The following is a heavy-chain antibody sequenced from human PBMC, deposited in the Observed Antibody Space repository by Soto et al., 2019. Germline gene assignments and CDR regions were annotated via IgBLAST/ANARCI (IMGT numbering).Heavy chain of an antibody. CDR2: ISYGGST. V-gene: IGHV4-30-4*01. CDR3: ARDLWGYCGTDCYPLDV. D-gene: IGHD2-21*02. J-gene: IGHJ6*02. CDR1: GGSISSYY. Sequence: LSLTCTVSGGSISSYYWSWIRQPPGKGLEWIGFISYGGSTYYSASLKSRFTISVDTSKNQFSLKLNFVTAADTAVYYCARDLWGYCGTDCYPLDVWGQGTTVTVSS.